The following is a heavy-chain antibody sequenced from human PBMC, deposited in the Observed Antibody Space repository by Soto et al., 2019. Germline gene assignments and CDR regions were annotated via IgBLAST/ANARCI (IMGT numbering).Heavy chain of an antibody. V-gene: IGHV1-3*01. CDR1: GYTFTSYA. J-gene: IGHJ5*02. D-gene: IGHD6-6*01. CDR3: ASEEYSSSSGQPNWFDP. CDR2: INAGNGNT. Sequence: GASVKVSCKASGYTFTSYAMHWARQAPGQRLEWMGWINAGNGNTKYSQKFQGRVTITRDTSASTAYMELSSLRSEDTAVYYCASEEYSSSSGQPNWFDPWGQGTLVTVSS.